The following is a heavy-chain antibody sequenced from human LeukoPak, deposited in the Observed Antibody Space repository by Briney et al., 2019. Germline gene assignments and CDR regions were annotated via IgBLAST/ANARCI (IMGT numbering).Heavy chain of an antibody. Sequence: GGSLRLSCAASGFTVSSNYMSWVRQAPGKGLEWVSVIYSGGSTYYADSVKGRFTISRDNSKNTLYLQMNSLRAEDPAVYYCARGYSALYYYGSGSPDGYWGQGTLVTVSS. V-gene: IGHV3-66*01. CDR1: GFTVSSNY. CDR3: ARGYSALYYYGSGSPDGY. D-gene: IGHD3-10*01. CDR2: IYSGGST. J-gene: IGHJ4*02.